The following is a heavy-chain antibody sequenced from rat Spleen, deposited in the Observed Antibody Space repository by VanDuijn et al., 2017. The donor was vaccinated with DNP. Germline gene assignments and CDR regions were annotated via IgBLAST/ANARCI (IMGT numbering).Heavy chain of an antibody. CDR2: IIYDGTRT. Sequence: EVQLVESDGGLVQPGRSLKLSCAASGFTFSDYAMAWVRQAPKKGLEWVATIIYDGTRTYYRDSVKGRFTISRDNVQNTLYLQMSKLGSEDTAIYYCASGPNYGAYSDYFNYWGQGVMVTVSS. V-gene: IGHV5-17*01. CDR3: ASGPNYGAYSDYFNY. D-gene: IGHD1-11*01. J-gene: IGHJ2*01. CDR1: GFTFSDYA.